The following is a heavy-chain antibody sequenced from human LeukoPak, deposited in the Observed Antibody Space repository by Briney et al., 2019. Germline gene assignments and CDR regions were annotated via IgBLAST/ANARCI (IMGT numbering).Heavy chain of an antibody. J-gene: IGHJ4*02. CDR2: ISTSSSYI. CDR3: AREILAPGKTHDY. CDR1: GFTFSRNS. V-gene: IGHV3-21*01. Sequence: GGSLRLSCAASGFTFSRNSMNWVRQAPGKGLEWVSSISTSSSYIYYADSVKGRFTISRDNAKNTLFLQMSSLRAEDTAVYFCAREILAPGKTHDYWGQGTLVTVSS.